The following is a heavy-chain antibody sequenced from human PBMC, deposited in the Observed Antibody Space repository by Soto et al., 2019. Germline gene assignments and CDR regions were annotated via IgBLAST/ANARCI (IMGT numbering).Heavy chain of an antibody. CDR2: IFPSDSDT. V-gene: IGHV5-51*01. D-gene: IGHD3-22*01. CDR3: ARKDKSGYFNWFDP. Sequence: PGASLKISCSTSGYRFTSYWIAWVRQMPGKGLEWMGIIFPSDSDTRYSPSFQGQVTISADRSTSTFFLQWASLKASDTAVYFCARKDKSGYFNWFDPWGQGTLVTVSS. CDR1: GYRFTSYW. J-gene: IGHJ5*02.